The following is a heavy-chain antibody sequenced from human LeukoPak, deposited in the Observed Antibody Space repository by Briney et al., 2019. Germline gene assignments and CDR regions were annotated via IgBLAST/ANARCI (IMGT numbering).Heavy chain of an antibody. CDR3: ARGFGKAAADVFGGYTMDV. CDR2: IYTGGST. V-gene: IGHV3-66*02. Sequence: GGSLRLPCEASGFTVNSNYMSWVRQAPGKGREWVSLIYTGGSTYYADSVRGRFTSSRDNSKNTLYLQMNSLRPEDTAIYYCARGFGKAAADVFGGYTMDVWGQGTTVTVSS. J-gene: IGHJ6*02. CDR1: GFTVNSNY. D-gene: IGHD6-13*01.